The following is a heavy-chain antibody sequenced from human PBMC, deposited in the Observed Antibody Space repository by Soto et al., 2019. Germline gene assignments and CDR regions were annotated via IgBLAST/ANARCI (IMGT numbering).Heavy chain of an antibody. CDR2: ISAYNGNT. CDR1: GYTFTIYG. V-gene: IGHV1-18*01. D-gene: IGHD6-13*01. J-gene: IGHJ5*02. Sequence: ASVKVSCKASGYTFTIYGISWVRQAPGQGLEWMGWISAYNGNTNYAQKLQGRVTMTTDTSTSTAYMELRSLRSDDTAVYYCAREVEQQLVRVWFDPWGQGTLVTVSS. CDR3: AREVEQQLVRVWFDP.